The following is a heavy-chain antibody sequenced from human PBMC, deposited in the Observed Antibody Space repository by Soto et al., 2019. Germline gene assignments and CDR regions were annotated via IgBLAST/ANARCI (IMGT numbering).Heavy chain of an antibody. J-gene: IGHJ5*02. CDR2: IWYDGSNK. CDR3: ARDLGRMTTPYSRFDP. D-gene: IGHD4-4*01. V-gene: IGHV3-33*01. CDR1: GFTFSSYG. Sequence: PGGSLRLSCAASGFTFSSYGMHWVRQAPGKGLEWVAVIWYDGSNKYYADSVKGRFTISRDNSKNTLYLQMNSLRAEDTAVYYCARDLGRMTTPYSRFDPWGQGTLVTVSS.